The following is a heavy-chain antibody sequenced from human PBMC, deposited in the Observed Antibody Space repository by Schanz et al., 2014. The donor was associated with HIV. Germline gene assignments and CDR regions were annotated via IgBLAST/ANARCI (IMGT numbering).Heavy chain of an antibody. CDR2: INPDNAGR. V-gene: IGHV1-2*02. CDR3: APCRCDGELSLLRY. Sequence: QVQLVQSGAAVKKPGASVKVSCKASGYTFIGYYMHWVRQAPGQGLEWMGWINPDNAGRNYAQKLRGRVTMTRETAISTAFMERSRWRSDATAVYYCAPCRCDGELSLLRYWGQGTLVTVSS. D-gene: IGHD3-16*02. J-gene: IGHJ4*02. CDR1: GYTFIGYY.